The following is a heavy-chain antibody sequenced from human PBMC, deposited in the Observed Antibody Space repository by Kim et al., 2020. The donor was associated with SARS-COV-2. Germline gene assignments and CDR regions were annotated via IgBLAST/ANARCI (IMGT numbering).Heavy chain of an antibody. J-gene: IGHJ3*01. CDR3: APSPVVPAAIS. V-gene: IGHV3-9*01. D-gene: IGHD2-2*01. Sequence: IGSADSVQGRFTISRDNDKNSLYLQMNSRRAEDTALYYCAPSPVVPAAISWGQGTMVTVSS. CDR2: I.